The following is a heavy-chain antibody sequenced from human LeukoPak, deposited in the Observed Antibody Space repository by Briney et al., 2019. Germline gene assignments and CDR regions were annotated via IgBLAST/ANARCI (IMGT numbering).Heavy chain of an antibody. J-gene: IGHJ4*02. CDR1: GCSISSYY. Sequence: SETLSLTCTVSGCSISSYYWSWIRQPPGKGLEWIGFIYTSGSTNYNPSLKSRVTISVDTSKNQFSLKLSSVTAADTAVYYCARLQFSSSSYNIDYWGQGTLVTVSS. CDR2: IYTSGST. V-gene: IGHV4-4*09. D-gene: IGHD6-6*01. CDR3: ARLQFSSSSYNIDY.